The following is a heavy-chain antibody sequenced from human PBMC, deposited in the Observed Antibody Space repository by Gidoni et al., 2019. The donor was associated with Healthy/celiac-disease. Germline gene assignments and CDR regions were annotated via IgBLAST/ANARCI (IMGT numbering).Heavy chain of an antibody. V-gene: IGHV3-30-3*01. D-gene: IGHD2-15*01. CDR2: ISYDGSNK. CDR1: GFTFSSYA. J-gene: IGHJ6*02. Sequence: QVQLVESGGGVVQPGRSLRLSCAASGFTFSSYAMHWVRQAPGKGLEWVAVISYDGSNKYYADSVKGRFTISRDNSKNTLYLQMNSLRAEDTAVYYCARAGVVVVAAPPSTYYYYGMDVWGQGTTVTVSS. CDR3: ARAGVVVVAAPPSTYYYYGMDV.